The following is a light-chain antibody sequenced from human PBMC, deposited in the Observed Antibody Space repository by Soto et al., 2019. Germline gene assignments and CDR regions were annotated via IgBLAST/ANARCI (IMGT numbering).Light chain of an antibody. Sequence: QSVLTQPASVSGSLGQSITISCTGTSSDVAAYNYVSWYQQHPGKAPKLMIYEVASRPSGVSNRFSGSKSGNTASLTIAGLRAEDEGDYYCSSHSSSNTLVVFGGGTKLTVL. CDR3: SSHSSSNTLVV. J-gene: IGLJ3*02. CDR2: EVA. V-gene: IGLV2-14*01. CDR1: SSDVAAYNY.